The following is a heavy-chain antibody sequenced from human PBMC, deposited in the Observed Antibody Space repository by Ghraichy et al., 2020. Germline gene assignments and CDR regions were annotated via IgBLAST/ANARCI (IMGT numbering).Heavy chain of an antibody. V-gene: IGHV3-74*01. CDR2: ISSDGRRR. Sequence: GGSLRLSCAVSGFTSSSYWVDWVRHVPGKGLVWVSRISSDGRRRGYADSVKGRFSIARDNAKSTFYLQMNSLRVDDTAGYYCAILPPGDWGQGTLVTVSS. D-gene: IGHD2-15*01. J-gene: IGHJ4*02. CDR3: AILPPGD. CDR1: GFTSSSYW.